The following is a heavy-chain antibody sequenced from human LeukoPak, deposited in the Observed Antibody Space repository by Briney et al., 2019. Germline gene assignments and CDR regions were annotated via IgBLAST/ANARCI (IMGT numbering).Heavy chain of an antibody. Sequence: GGSVRVSCKASGYTFTSYYMNWVRQAPGQGLEWMGIIHPTGASTTYAQNFQGRVTMTSDTSTSTVYMDLSSLRSEDTAIYYCARGRIYGDYGYFEYWGQGTLVTVSS. CDR2: IHPTGAST. V-gene: IGHV1-46*01. J-gene: IGHJ4*02. D-gene: IGHD4-17*01. CDR1: GYTFTSYY. CDR3: ARGRIYGDYGYFEY.